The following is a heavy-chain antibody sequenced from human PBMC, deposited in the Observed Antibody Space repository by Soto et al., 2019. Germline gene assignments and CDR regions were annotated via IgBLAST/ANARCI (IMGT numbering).Heavy chain of an antibody. CDR1: GFTFSSYG. CDR3: ARPLGRGIPALHY. V-gene: IGHV3-33*01. Sequence: GGSLRLSCAASGFTFSSYGMHWVRQAPGKGLEWVAVIWYDGSNKYYADSVKGRFTISRDNSKNTLYLQMNSLRAEDTAVYYCARPLGRGIPALHYWGQGTLVTVSS. CDR2: IWYDGSNK. D-gene: IGHD2-15*01. J-gene: IGHJ4*02.